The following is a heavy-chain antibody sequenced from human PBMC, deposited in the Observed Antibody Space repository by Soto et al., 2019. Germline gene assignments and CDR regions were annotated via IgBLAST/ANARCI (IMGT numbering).Heavy chain of an antibody. CDR3: AMGWYCSGGSCYFDY. D-gene: IGHD2-15*01. J-gene: IGHJ4*02. CDR1: GYSFTNYW. V-gene: IGHV5-51*01. CDR2: IYPGDSDT. Sequence: EVQLVQSGVEVKKPGESLRISCKGSGYSFTNYWIGWVRQMPGKGLEWMGIIYPGDSDTRYSPSFQGPVTISADKSISTAYLHYSSLMASDTGMYYCAMGWYCSGGSCYFDYWGQGTLVIVSS.